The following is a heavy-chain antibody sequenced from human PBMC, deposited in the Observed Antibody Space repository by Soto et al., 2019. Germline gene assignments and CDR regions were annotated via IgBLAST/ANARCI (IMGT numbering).Heavy chain of an antibody. J-gene: IGHJ4*02. D-gene: IGHD3-9*01. CDR3: ARAMPPAGYIYFDQ. CDR1: GYTFTSYG. V-gene: IGHV1-3*04. Sequence: QVDLVQSGAEVKEPGASVRISCEASGYTFTSYGIHWVRQAPGQRLEWMGCINTGSSNTRYSPEFQARVTITRDTSASTAYMELNSLRSEDTAVYYCARAMPPAGYIYFDQWGQGTLVTVSS. CDR2: INTGSSNT.